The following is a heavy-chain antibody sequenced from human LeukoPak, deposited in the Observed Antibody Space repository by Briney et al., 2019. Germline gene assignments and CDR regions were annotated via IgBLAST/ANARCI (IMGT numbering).Heavy chain of an antibody. J-gene: IGHJ4*02. CDR3: TRGLRTTILGGDYF. CDR1: GFTFSSYD. CDR2: ITSAGAT. Sequence: PGGSLRLSCAASGFTFSSYDKKWVRQAPGKGLEWVAYITSAGATFYPDSLKGRYIISRDNAKSSLSLQMSSLRAEDTAVYYCTRGLRTTILGGDYFWGQGTLVTVSS. D-gene: IGHD3-3*01. V-gene: IGHV3-48*03.